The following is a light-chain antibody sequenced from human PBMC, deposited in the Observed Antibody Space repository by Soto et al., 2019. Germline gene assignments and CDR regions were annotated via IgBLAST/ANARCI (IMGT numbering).Light chain of an antibody. V-gene: IGKV3D-15*01. CDR1: QTFSNS. J-gene: IGKJ1*01. CDR3: QQYNNWWT. Sequence: EIVLTQSPGTLSLTKGERATLSCRASQTFSNSLLSWFQQIPGQAPRLLIYAASTRATGIPARFIGNGSGTEFTLTISSLQSEDFAVYYCQQYNNWWTFGQGTKV. CDR2: AAS.